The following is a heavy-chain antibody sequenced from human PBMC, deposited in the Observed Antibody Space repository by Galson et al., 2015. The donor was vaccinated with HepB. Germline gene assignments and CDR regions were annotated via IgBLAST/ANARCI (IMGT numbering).Heavy chain of an antibody. V-gene: IGHV3-30-3*01. CDR3: ARDAGGRWLATGY. D-gene: IGHD6-19*01. Sequence: SLRLSCAASGFTFSSYAMHWVRQAPGKGLEWVAVISYDGSNKYYADSVKGRFTISRDNSKNTLYLQMSSLRAEDTAVYYCARDAGGRWLATGYWGQGTLVTVSS. CDR1: GFTFSSYA. CDR2: ISYDGSNK. J-gene: IGHJ4*02.